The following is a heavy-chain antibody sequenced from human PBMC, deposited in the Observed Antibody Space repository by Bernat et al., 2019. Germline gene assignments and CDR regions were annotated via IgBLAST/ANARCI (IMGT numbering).Heavy chain of an antibody. J-gene: IGHJ5*02. CDR1: GFTFSSYW. D-gene: IGHD5-18*01. V-gene: IGHV3-74*01. Sequence: EVQLVESGGGLVQPGGSLRLSCAASGFTFSSYWMHWVRQAPGKGLVWVSRINSDGSSTSYADSVKGRFTISRDNAKNTLYLQMNSLRAEDTAVYYYARDGYSYGYFWFDPWGQGTLVTVSS. CDR2: INSDGSST. CDR3: ARDGYSYGYFWFDP.